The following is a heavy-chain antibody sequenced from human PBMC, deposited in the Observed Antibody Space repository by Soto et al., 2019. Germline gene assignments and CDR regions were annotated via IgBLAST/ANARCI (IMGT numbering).Heavy chain of an antibody. CDR3: ARGHYYYYGMGV. Sequence: SESLSLTCAVIGGSFSSSYSVWIRQPPGKGLEWIGEINHSGSTNYNPSLKSRVTISVDTSKNQFSLKLSSVTAADTAVYYCARGHYYYYGMGVWGQGTTVTVSS. CDR1: GGSFSSSY. CDR2: INHSGST. J-gene: IGHJ6*02. V-gene: IGHV4-34*01.